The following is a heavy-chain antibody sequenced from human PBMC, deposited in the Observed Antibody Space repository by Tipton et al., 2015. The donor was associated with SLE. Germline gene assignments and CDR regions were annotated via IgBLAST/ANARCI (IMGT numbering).Heavy chain of an antibody. J-gene: IGHJ4*02. V-gene: IGHV4-34*01. CDR3: AREGRGDTAAAGSH. D-gene: IGHD6-13*01. CDR2: INHSGST. Sequence: TLSLTCAVYGGSFSGYYWSWIRQPPGKGLWWIGEINHSGSTNYNPSLKSRVTISVDTSKNQFSLKLSSVTATDTAVYYCAREGRGDTAAAGSHWGQGTLVSVSS. CDR1: GGSFSGYY.